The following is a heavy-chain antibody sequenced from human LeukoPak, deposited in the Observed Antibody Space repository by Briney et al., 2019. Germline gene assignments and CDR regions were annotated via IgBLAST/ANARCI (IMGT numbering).Heavy chain of an antibody. D-gene: IGHD5-12*01. CDR2: INHSGST. CDR3: ARRSGYDSGMDV. Sequence: SETLSLTCAVYGGSFSGYYWSWIRQPPGKGLEWIGEINHSGSTNYNPSLKGRVTISVDTSKNQFSLKLSSVTAADTAVYYCARRSGYDSGMDVWGQGTTVTVSS. V-gene: IGHV4-34*01. CDR1: GGSFSGYY. J-gene: IGHJ6*02.